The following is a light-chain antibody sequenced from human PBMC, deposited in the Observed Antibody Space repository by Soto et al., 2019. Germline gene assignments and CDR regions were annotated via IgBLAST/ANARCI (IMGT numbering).Light chain of an antibody. CDR1: QSVLYSSNNKNY. CDR3: QQYYSTPPT. CDR2: WAS. V-gene: IGKV4-1*01. J-gene: IGKJ1*01. Sequence: DIVMTQSPDSLAVSLGERATINCKSSQSVLYSSNNKNYLAWYQQKPGQPPKLLIYWASTRESGVPDRVSGSGSGTDFTLPISSLQAEDVAVYYCQQYYSTPPTFGQATMVEIK.